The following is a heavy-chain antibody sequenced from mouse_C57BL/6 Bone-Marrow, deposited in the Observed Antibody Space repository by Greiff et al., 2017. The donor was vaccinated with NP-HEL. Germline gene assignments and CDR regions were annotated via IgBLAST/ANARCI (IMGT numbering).Heavy chain of an antibody. J-gene: IGHJ4*01. CDR2: FHPYNDDT. CDR1: GYTFTTYP. Sequence: VQLKESGAELVKPGASVKMSCKASGYTFTTYPIEWMKQNHGKSLEWIGNFHPYNDDTKYNEKFKGKATLTVEKSSSTVYLELSRLTSDDSAVYYCAIYYDYDVGYAMDYWGQGTSVTVSS. D-gene: IGHD2-4*01. V-gene: IGHV1-47*01. CDR3: AIYYDYDVGYAMDY.